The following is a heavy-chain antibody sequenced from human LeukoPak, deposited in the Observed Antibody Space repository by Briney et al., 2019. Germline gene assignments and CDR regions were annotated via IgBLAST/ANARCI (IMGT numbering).Heavy chain of an antibody. Sequence: GGSLRLSCAASEFTFGDYDMSWVRQTLGKGLEWVSSISGDGLGTWYADSVRGRFTISRDKPRNTLYLQLNSLRVDDTAVYYCAKGPNFGSWRALDYWGQGSLITVSS. V-gene: IGHV3-23*01. CDR3: AKGPNFGSWRALDY. J-gene: IGHJ4*02. CDR1: EFTFGDYD. CDR2: ISGDGLGT. D-gene: IGHD3-10*01.